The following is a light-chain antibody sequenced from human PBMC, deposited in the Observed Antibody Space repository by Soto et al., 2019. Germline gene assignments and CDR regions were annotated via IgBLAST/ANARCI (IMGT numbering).Light chain of an antibody. V-gene: IGKV3-11*01. CDR2: DST. CDR1: QSIHTS. J-gene: IGKJ1*01. CDR3: QQHNVWPPIT. Sequence: VFAQAPSALSLSPEERATLSCRASQSIHTSLAWYQHKSGKPPRLFIYDSTLMANGVPDRCGGSRSWTEFTLPINSLEPEDFAVYYCQQHNVWPPITFGQGTKVAIK.